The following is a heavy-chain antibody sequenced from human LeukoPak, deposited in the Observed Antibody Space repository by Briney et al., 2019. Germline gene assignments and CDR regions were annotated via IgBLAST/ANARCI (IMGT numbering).Heavy chain of an antibody. Sequence: PSQTLSLTCSVSGGSISSGACYWSWIRQFPGRGLEWIAYIYHTGNTYYNPSLKSRLTISLDTSKNQFSLKLSSVTAADTAVYYCARDLSGYGASDYWGQGTLVTVSS. J-gene: IGHJ4*02. CDR1: GGSISSGACY. CDR2: IYHTGNT. V-gene: IGHV4-31*03. CDR3: ARDLSGYGASDY. D-gene: IGHD3-22*01.